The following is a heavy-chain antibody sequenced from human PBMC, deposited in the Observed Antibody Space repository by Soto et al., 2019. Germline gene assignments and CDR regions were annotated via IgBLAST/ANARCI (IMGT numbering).Heavy chain of an antibody. V-gene: IGHV1-24*01. CDR2: FDPEDGET. D-gene: IGHD3-22*01. CDR1: GYTLTELS. J-gene: IGHJ3*02. CDR3: ATAAEYYYDSSGYHDAFDI. Sequence: GASVKVSCKVSGYTLTELSMHWVRQAPGKGLEWMGGFDPEDGETIYAQKFQGRVTMTEDTSTDTAYMELSSLRSEDTAVYYCATAAEYYYDSSGYHDAFDIWGQGTMVTVSS.